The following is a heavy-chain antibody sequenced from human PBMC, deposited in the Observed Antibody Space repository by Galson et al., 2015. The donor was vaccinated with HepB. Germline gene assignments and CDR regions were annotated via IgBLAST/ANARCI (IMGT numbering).Heavy chain of an antibody. CDR2: ISTSGGST. D-gene: IGHD5-18*01. Sequence: SLRLSCAASGFTFSSYSMSWVRQAPGKGLEWVSTISTSGGSTYYADSVKGRFTISRDNSKNTLYLQMNSLRAEDTAVYYCAKDRIYSYGTYFYYMDVWGKGTTVTVSS. J-gene: IGHJ6*03. V-gene: IGHV3-23*01. CDR3: AKDRIYSYGTYFYYMDV. CDR1: GFTFSSYS.